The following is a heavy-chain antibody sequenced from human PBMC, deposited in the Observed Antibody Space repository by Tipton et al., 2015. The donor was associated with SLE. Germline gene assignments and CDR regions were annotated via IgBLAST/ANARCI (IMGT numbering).Heavy chain of an antibody. V-gene: IGHV4-34*01. CDR3: AREEVGATVFDY. CDR2: INHSGST. J-gene: IGHJ4*02. Sequence: TLSFTCAVYGGSFSGYYWSWIRQPPGKGLEWIGEINHSGSTNYNPSLKRRVTISVDASKNQFSLKLSSVTAADTAVYYCAREEVGATVFDYWGQGTLVTVSS. CDR1: GGSFSGYY. D-gene: IGHD1-26*01.